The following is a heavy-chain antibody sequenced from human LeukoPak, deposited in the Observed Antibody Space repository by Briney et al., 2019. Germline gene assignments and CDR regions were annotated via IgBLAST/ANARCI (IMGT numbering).Heavy chain of an antibody. CDR1: GFTFSSYA. CDR3: AKLSGYTDC. J-gene: IGHJ4*02. D-gene: IGHD5-24*01. CDR2: ITSSGDTT. Sequence: GGSLRLSCAASGFTFSSYAMTWVRQAPGKGLEWVSVITSSGDTTYYADSVKGRFTISRDNSKNTLYLQINGLRAEDTAVYYCAKLSGYTDCWGQGTLVTVSS. V-gene: IGHV3-23*01.